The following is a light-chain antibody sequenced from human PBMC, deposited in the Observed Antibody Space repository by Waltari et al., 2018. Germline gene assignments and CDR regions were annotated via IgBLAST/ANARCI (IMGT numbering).Light chain of an antibody. V-gene: IGKV1-5*03. CDR1: QSISTS. CDR3: QQYEDNPVT. J-gene: IGKJ4*02. CDR2: KAS. Sequence: DIQLTQSPSSLSAYVGDRASITCRASQSISTSLAWNQQKSGKAPELLIYKASTLESGVPSRFSGSGSGTEFTLTLSSLQPDDFGTYYCQQYEDNPVTFGRGTKVEIK.